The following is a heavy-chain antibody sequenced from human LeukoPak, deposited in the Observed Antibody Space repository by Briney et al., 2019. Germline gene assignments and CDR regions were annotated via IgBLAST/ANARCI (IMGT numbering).Heavy chain of an antibody. CDR1: GFTFSTYA. CDR3: ARENSGSYSNWFDL. CDR2: ISYDGSNK. Sequence: PGGSLRLSCAASGFTFSTYAMHWVRQAAGKGLEWVAVISYDGSNKYYADSVKGRFTISRDNSKNTLYLQMNSLRAEDTAVYYCARENSGSYSNWFDLWGRGTLVTVSS. D-gene: IGHD1-26*01. V-gene: IGHV3-30-3*01. J-gene: IGHJ5*02.